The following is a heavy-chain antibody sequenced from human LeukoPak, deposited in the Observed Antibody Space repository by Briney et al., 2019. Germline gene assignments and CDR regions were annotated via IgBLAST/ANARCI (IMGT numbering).Heavy chain of an antibody. CDR2: IYYSGST. D-gene: IGHD4-17*01. J-gene: IGHJ6*03. V-gene: IGHV4-59*01. CDR3: ARGHDYGDLYYYYMDV. Sequence: SETLSLACTVSGGSISSYYWSWIRQPPGKGPEWIGYIYYSGSTNYNPSLKSRVTISVDTSKNQFSLKLSSVTAADTAVYYCARGHDYGDLYYYYMDVWGKGTTVTVSS. CDR1: GGSISSYY.